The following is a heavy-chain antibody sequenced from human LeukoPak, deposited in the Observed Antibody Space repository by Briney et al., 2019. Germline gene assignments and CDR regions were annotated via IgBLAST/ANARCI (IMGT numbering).Heavy chain of an antibody. CDR3: AKVHVLRYFDWLSPPGDAFDI. CDR1: GGSISSSSYY. V-gene: IGHV4-39*07. Sequence: SETLSLTCTVSGGSISSSSYYWGWIRQPPGKGLEWIGSIYYSGSTYYNPSLKSRVTISVDTSKNQFSLKLSSVTAADTAVYYCAKVHVLRYFDWLSPPGDAFDIWGQGTMVTVSS. CDR2: IYYSGST. J-gene: IGHJ3*02. D-gene: IGHD3-9*01.